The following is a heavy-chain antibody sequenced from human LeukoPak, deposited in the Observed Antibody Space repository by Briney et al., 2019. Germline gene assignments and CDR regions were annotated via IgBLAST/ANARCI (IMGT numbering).Heavy chain of an antibody. CDR1: GFTFSNAW. V-gene: IGHV3-15*01. Sequence: GGSLRLSCAASGFTFSNAWMSWVRQAPGKGLEWVGRIKSKTDGGTTDYAAPVKGRFTISRDDSKNTLYLQMNSLKTEDTAVYYCTTARGYSYGPPFDIWGQGTMVTVSS. D-gene: IGHD5-18*01. J-gene: IGHJ3*02. CDR3: TTARGYSYGPPFDI. CDR2: IKSKTDGGTT.